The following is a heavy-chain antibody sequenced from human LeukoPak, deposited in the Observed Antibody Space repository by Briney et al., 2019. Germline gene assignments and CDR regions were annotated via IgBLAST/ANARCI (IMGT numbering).Heavy chain of an antibody. CDR2: ISGYNSNT. V-gene: IGHV1-18*01. J-gene: IGHJ5*02. D-gene: IGHD6-13*01. Sequence: ASVKVSCKASGYTFTSYIITWVRQAPGQGLEWMGWISGYNSNTKYAQELQGRVTMTTDTFTSTAYMDLRSLRYDDTAVYYCARQPLAATGTNWFDPWGQGTLVTVSS. CDR3: ARQPLAATGTNWFDP. CDR1: GYTFTSYI.